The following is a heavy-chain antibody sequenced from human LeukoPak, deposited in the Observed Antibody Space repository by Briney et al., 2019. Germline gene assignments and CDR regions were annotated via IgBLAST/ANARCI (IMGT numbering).Heavy chain of an antibody. CDR1: GGSISSGGYY. V-gene: IGHV4-30-2*01. J-gene: IGHJ3*02. CDR3: ARDANADGLSDAFDI. CDR2: IYHSGST. Sequence: PSETLSLTCAVSGGSISSGGYYWSWIRQPPGKGLEWIGYIYHSGSTYYNPSLKSRVTISVDRSKNQFSLKLSSVTAADTAVYYCARDANADGLSDAFDIWGQGTMVTVSS. D-gene: IGHD2-2*01.